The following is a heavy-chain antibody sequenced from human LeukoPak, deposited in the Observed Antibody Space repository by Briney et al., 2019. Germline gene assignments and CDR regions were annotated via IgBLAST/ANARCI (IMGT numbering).Heavy chain of an antibody. Sequence: PSETLSLTCTVSGGSISSDYWSWIRQPPGKGLEWIGYIYYRGSTIYNPSLKSRVTISVDTSKNQFSLKLSSVTAADTAVYYCARLSGYSSGHYYSDYWGQGTLVTVSS. V-gene: IGHV4-59*01. CDR2: IYYRGST. CDR1: GGSISSDY. J-gene: IGHJ4*02. D-gene: IGHD3-22*01. CDR3: ARLSGYSSGHYYSDY.